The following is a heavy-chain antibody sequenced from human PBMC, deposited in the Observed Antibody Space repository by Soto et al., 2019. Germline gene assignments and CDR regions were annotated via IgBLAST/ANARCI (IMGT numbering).Heavy chain of an antibody. V-gene: IGHV4-4*02. CDR1: GGSISSSNW. D-gene: IGHD6-13*01. CDR2: IYHSGST. CDR3: ARDRGSDAAAGTSSWFDP. J-gene: IGHJ5*02. Sequence: SETLSLTCAVSGGSISSSNWWSWVRQPPGKGLEWIGEIYHSGSTNYNPSLKSRVTISVDKSKNQFSLKLSSVTAADTAVYYCARDRGSDAAAGTSSWFDPWGQGTLVTVSS.